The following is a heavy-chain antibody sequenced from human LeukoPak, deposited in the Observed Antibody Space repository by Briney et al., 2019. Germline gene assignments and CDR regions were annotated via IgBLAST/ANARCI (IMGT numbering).Heavy chain of an antibody. CDR2: IKEGGSIQ. D-gene: IGHD6-19*01. CDR3: ARDVWTGVAVSDY. J-gene: IGHJ4*02. Sequence: GGSLRLSCVASGFTFSSYWMTWVRQAPGKGLEWLANIKEGGSIQYYLDSVRGRFTISRDNAKTSVYLQLNSLRADDTAVYYCARDVWTGVAVSDYWGQGTLVTVSP. V-gene: IGHV3-7*01. CDR1: GFTFSSYW.